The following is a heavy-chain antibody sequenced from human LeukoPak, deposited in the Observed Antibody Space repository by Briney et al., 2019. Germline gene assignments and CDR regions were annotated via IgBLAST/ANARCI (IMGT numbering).Heavy chain of an antibody. CDR2: VSGSGGSA. J-gene: IGHJ4*02. V-gene: IGHV3-23*01. CDR1: GFTFSSYA. D-gene: IGHD2-2*01. CDR3: AKKGSGVENGQLPLENTFDY. Sequence: PGGSLRLSCAASGFTFSSYAMSWVRQAPGKGPEWVSAVSGSGGSAYYADSVKGRFTISRDNSKNTLYLQMNNLRAEDTAVYYCAKKGSGVENGQLPLENTFDYWGQGTLVTVSS.